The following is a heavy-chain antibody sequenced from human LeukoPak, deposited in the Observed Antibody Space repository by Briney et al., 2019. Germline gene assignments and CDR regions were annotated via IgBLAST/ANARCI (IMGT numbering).Heavy chain of an antibody. CDR1: GGSFSFYY. CDR2: INHSGST. Sequence: KPSETLSLTYAVYGGSFSFYYWSWIRQPPEKGLERIGEINHSGSTNYNPSLKSRVTISVDTSKNQFSLKLSSVTAADTAVYYCARGGFYCGDDCYVDYWGQGTLVTVSS. D-gene: IGHD2-21*02. V-gene: IGHV4-34*01. J-gene: IGHJ4*02. CDR3: ARGGFYCGDDCYVDY.